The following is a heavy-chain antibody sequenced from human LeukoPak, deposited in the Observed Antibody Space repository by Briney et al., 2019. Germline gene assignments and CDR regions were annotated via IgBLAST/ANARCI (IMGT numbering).Heavy chain of an antibody. CDR3: ARPPAGYSSGWYYFDY. Sequence: SETLSLTCTVSDGSISSSSYYWGWIRQPPGKGLEWIRNIFYSGSTYYNPSLKGRVTISVDTSKNQFSLKLSSVTAADTAVYYCARPPAGYSSGWYYFDYWGQGTLVTVSS. CDR2: IFYSGST. V-gene: IGHV4-39*01. D-gene: IGHD6-19*01. CDR1: DGSISSSSYY. J-gene: IGHJ4*02.